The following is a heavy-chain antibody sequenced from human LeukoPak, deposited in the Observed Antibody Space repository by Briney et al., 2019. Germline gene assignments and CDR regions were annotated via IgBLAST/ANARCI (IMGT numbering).Heavy chain of an antibody. D-gene: IGHD1-26*01. V-gene: IGHV1-69*05. CDR3: ARSTRGEWELLLNDY. Sequence: SVKVSCKASGGTFSSYAISWVRQAPGQGLEWMGGIIPVFGTANYAQKFQGRVTITTDESTSTAYMELSSLRSEDTAVYYCARSTRGEWELLLNDYWGQGTLVTVSS. CDR1: GGTFSSYA. J-gene: IGHJ4*02. CDR2: IIPVFGTA.